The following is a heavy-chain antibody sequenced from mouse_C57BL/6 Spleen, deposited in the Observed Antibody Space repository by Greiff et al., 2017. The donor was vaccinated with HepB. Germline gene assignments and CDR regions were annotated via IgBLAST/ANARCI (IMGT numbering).Heavy chain of an antibody. D-gene: IGHD1-1*01. V-gene: IGHV1-55*01. CDR2: IYPGSGST. CDR1: GYTFTSYW. CDR3: ARLGGYYGSGAMDY. Sequence: QVQLQQSGAELVKPGASVKMSCKASGYTFTSYWITWVKQRPGQGLEWIGDIYPGSGSTNYNEKFKSKATLTVDTSSSTAYMQLSSLTSEDSAVYYCARLGGYYGSGAMDYWGQGTSVTVSS. J-gene: IGHJ4*01.